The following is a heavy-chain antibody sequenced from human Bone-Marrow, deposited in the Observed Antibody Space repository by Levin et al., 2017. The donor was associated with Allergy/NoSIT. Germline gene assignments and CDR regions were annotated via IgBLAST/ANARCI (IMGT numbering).Heavy chain of an antibody. J-gene: IGHJ4*02. CDR1: GFTFRRYW. CDR3: VSGYDDY. Sequence: GGSLRLSCAVSGFTFRRYWMTWVRQAPGKGLEWVANIKQDGSEKNYVDSVKGRFTISRDNAKNSLYLQINGLRAEDTAVYYCVSGYDDYWGQGTLVTVSS. CDR2: IKQDGSEK. V-gene: IGHV3-7*01. D-gene: IGHD5-12*01.